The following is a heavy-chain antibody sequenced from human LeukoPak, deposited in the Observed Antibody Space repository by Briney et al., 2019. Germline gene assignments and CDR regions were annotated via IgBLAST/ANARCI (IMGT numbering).Heavy chain of an antibody. CDR2: ISDSGGST. V-gene: IGHV3-23*01. Sequence: GGSLRLSCAASGFTFSSYAMCWVGQAPGKGLEWVSTISDSGGSTYYADSVKGRFTVSKDISKETLYLHMNSLRAEDTAVYYCAKDRPSYYGSNGHYYKLNGDCWGQGTLVTVSS. CDR1: GFTFSSYA. CDR3: AKDRPSYYGSNGHYYKLNGDC. D-gene: IGHD3-22*01. J-gene: IGHJ4*02.